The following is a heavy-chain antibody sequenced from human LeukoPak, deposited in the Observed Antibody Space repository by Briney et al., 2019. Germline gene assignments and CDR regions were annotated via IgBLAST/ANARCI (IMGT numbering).Heavy chain of an antibody. CDR2: ISGSGGST. V-gene: IGHV3-23*01. CDR3: ARDGDREVWFGELYYYYYGMDV. J-gene: IGHJ6*02. D-gene: IGHD3-10*01. CDR1: GFTFSSYA. Sequence: GGSLRLSCAASGFTFSSYAMSWVRQAPGKGLEWVSAISGSGGSTYYADSVKGRFTISRDNSKNTLYLQMNSLRAEDTAVYYCARDGDREVWFGELYYYYYGMDVWGQGTTVTVSS.